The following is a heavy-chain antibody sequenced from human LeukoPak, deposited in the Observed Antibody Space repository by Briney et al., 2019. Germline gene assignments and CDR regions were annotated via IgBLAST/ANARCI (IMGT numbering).Heavy chain of an antibody. CDR3: ARGGQYSPLDY. D-gene: IGHD5-18*01. V-gene: IGHV3-66*01. CDR2: FYSGGST. Sequence: GGSLRLSCAASGFTVSSSYMSWVRQAPGKGLEGVSVFYSGGSTYYADSVKGRFTISRDNSKNTLYPQMNSLRAEDTAVYYCARGGQYSPLDYWGQGTLVTVSS. CDR1: GFTVSSSY. J-gene: IGHJ4*02.